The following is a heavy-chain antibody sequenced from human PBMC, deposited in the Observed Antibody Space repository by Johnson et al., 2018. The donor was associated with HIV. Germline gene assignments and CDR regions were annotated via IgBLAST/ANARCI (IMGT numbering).Heavy chain of an antibody. CDR3: ARGRGGSYADAFDI. V-gene: IGHV3-30*02. J-gene: IGHJ3*02. D-gene: IGHD1-26*01. CDR1: GFTFSSYG. CDR2: IRYDGSNK. Sequence: QVQLVESGGGVVQPGGSLRLSCAASGFTFSSYGMHWVRQAPGKGLEWVAFIRYDGSNKYYADSVKGRFTISRDNSKNTLYLQMNSLRAEDTAVYYCARGRGGSYADAFDIWGQGTMVTVSS.